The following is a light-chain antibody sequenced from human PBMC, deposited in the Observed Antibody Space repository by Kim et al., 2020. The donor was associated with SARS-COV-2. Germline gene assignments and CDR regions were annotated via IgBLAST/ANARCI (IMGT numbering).Light chain of an antibody. J-gene: IGKJ4*01. CDR1: QDIASH. CDR2: AAS. V-gene: IGKV1-27*01. CDR3: QKYNSTPLT. Sequence: SSVGDRVTITCRASQDIASHLAWYQQKPGKVPTLLILAASALQSGVPSRFRGSGSGTDVTLTISSLQPEDVAAEYCQKYNSTPLTFGGGTKVDIK.